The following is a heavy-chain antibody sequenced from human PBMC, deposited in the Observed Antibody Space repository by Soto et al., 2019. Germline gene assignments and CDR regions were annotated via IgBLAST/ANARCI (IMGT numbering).Heavy chain of an antibody. V-gene: IGHV3-23*01. Sequence: EVQLLESGGGLVQPGESLRLSCAASGFTFSSYAMSWVRQAPGKGLEWVSVISGSDDSTYYADSVKGRFTISRDNSKNTLYLQMNSLRAEDTAVYDCAKRSSASTFDYWGQGPLVPVSS. CDR2: ISGSDDST. D-gene: IGHD6-6*01. CDR1: GFTFSSYA. CDR3: AKRSSASTFDY. J-gene: IGHJ4*02.